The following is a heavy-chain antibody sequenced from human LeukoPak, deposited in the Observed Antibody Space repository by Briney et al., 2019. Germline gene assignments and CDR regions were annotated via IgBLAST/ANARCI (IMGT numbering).Heavy chain of an antibody. CDR2: ISYDGSNK. CDR1: GFTFSSYA. J-gene: IGHJ4*02. CDR3: AKEGGSAGYFDY. V-gene: IGHV3-30-3*01. Sequence: GGSLRLSCAASGFTFSSYAMHWVRQAPGKGLEWVAVISYDGSNKYYADSVKGRFTISRDNSKNTLYLQMNSLRAEDTAVYYCAKEGGSAGYFDYWGQGTLVTVSS.